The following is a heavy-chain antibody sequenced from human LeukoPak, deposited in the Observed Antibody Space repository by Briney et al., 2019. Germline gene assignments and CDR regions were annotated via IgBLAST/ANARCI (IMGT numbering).Heavy chain of an antibody. CDR2: INWNGGST. Sequence: PGGSLRLSCAASGFTFDDYGMSWVRQAPGKGLEWVSGINWNGGSTGYADSVKGRFTISRDNARNSLFLQMNSLRAEDTALYYCARAYSSSCFGYWGQGTLVTVSS. CDR1: GFTFDDYG. CDR3: ARAYSSSCFGY. D-gene: IGHD6-13*01. V-gene: IGHV3-20*04. J-gene: IGHJ4*02.